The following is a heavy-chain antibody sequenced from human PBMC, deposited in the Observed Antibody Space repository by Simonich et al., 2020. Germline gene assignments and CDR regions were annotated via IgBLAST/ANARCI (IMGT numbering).Heavy chain of an antibody. J-gene: IGHJ4*02. D-gene: IGHD1-7*01. V-gene: IGHV3-23*01. CDR2: IRGSGGST. Sequence: EVQLLESGGGLVQPGGSLRLSCAASGFTFSSYAMSWVRQAPGKGLEWVSAIRGSGGSTYYADSVKGLCTISRDNSKNTLYLQMNSLRAEDTAVYYCAKRSGVSITGTFDYWGQGTLVTVSS. CDR1: GFTFSSYA. CDR3: AKRSGVSITGTFDY.